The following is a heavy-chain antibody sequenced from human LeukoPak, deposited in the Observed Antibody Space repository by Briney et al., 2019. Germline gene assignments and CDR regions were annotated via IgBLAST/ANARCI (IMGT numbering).Heavy chain of an antibody. CDR3: ARGFFGESLVLDY. CDR1: GFTFSSYS. D-gene: IGHD3-10*01. CDR2: ISSSSSTI. V-gene: IGHV3-48*01. Sequence: GGPLRLSCAASGFTFSSYSMNWVRQAPGKGLEWVSYISSSSSTIYYADSVKGRFTISRDNAKNSLYLQMNSLRAEDTALYFCARGFFGESLVLDYWGQGTLVTVSS. J-gene: IGHJ4*02.